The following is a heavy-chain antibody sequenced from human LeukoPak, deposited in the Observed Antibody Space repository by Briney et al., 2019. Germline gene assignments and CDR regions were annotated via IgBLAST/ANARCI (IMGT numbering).Heavy chain of an antibody. CDR1: GFTVSSNY. V-gene: IGHV3-53*01. CDR3: AKDLPLYSSRPYYFDY. CDR2: IYSGGST. Sequence: GGSLRLSCAASGFTVSSNYMSWVRQAPGKGLEGVSVIYSGGSTYYSESVKGRFTISRDNSKNTLYLQMNSLRAEDTAVYYCAKDLPLYSSRPYYFDYWGQGTLVTVSS. D-gene: IGHD6-13*01. J-gene: IGHJ4*02.